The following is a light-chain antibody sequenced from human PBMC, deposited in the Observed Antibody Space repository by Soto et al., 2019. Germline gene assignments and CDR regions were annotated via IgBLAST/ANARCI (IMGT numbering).Light chain of an antibody. Sequence: ENVLTQSPGTLSSSPGEIATLSCRASQTVSSYLTWYQQRPGQAPRLLISGASRRSTGIPDRFSGSGSGTDFTLSFSRLEPEDFALHYCQQYGNSPITFGQGTRLEIK. CDR3: QQYGNSPIT. V-gene: IGKV3-20*01. CDR2: GAS. CDR1: QTVSSY. J-gene: IGKJ5*01.